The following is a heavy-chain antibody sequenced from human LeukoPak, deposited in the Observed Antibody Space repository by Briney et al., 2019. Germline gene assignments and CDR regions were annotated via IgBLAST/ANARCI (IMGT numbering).Heavy chain of an antibody. Sequence: GGSLRLSCAASGFTFTSYAMHWVRQAPGKGLEWVAVISYDGSKRYYAGADSVKGRFTISRDNSKNTLYLQMNSLRAEDTAVYYCARANYGDYLDYWGQGTLVTVSS. D-gene: IGHD4-17*01. CDR3: ARANYGDYLDY. V-gene: IGHV3-30-3*01. CDR2: ISYDGSKR. J-gene: IGHJ4*02. CDR1: GFTFTSYA.